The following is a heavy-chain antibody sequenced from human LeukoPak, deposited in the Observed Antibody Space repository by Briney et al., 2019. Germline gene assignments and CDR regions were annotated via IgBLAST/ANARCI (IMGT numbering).Heavy chain of an antibody. J-gene: IGHJ4*02. CDR1: GFTFSSYA. D-gene: IGHD2-2*01. Sequence: GGSLRLSCAASGFTFSSYAMTWVRQAPGKGLEWVSAISGGGESTYYADSVQGRFTISRDNSKNTLYLQMNSLRAEDTAVYYCAKGPGYCSSTSCPADYWGQGTLVTVSS. CDR2: ISGGGEST. CDR3: AKGPGYCSSTSCPADY. V-gene: IGHV3-23*01.